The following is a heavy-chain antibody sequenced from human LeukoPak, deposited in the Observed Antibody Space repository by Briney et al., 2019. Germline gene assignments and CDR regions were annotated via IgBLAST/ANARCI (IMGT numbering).Heavy chain of an antibody. V-gene: IGHV4-39*07. CDR1: GGSISSSSYY. CDR2: IYYSGST. CDR3: ARGIAAVVYNWFDP. Sequence: SETLSLTRTVSGGSISSSSYYWGWIRQPPGKGLEWIGSIYYSGSTYYNPSLKSRVTISVDTSKNQFSLKLSSVTAADTAVYYCARGIAAVVYNWFDPWGQGTLVTVSS. J-gene: IGHJ5*02. D-gene: IGHD6-13*01.